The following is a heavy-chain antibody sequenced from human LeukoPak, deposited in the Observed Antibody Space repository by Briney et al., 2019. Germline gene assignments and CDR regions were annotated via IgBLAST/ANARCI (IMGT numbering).Heavy chain of an antibody. D-gene: IGHD4-17*01. V-gene: IGHV3-11*01. CDR1: GFTFSDYY. CDR2: ISSSGTTI. J-gene: IGHJ2*01. Sequence: GGSLRLSCAASGFTFSDYYMSWIRQAPGKGLEWVSYISSSGTTIYYADSVKGRFTISRDNAKNSLYLQMNSLRAEDTAVYYCARRTVTRDWYFDLWGRGPWSLSPQ. CDR3: ARRTVTRDWYFDL.